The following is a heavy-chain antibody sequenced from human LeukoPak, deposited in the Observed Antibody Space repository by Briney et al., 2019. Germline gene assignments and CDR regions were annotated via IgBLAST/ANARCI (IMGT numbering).Heavy chain of an antibody. CDR3: ARVHPSNWGILK. Sequence: GGSLRPSCAASGFTFSSYAMSWVRQAPGKGLEWVSAISGSGGSTYYADSVKGRFTISRDNAKNSLYLQMNSLRAEDTAVYYCARVHPSNWGILKWGQGTLVTVSS. CDR2: ISGSGGST. CDR1: GFTFSSYA. J-gene: IGHJ4*02. V-gene: IGHV3-23*01. D-gene: IGHD7-27*01.